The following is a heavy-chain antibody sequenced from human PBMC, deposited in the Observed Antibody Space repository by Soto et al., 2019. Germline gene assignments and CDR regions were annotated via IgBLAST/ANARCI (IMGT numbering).Heavy chain of an antibody. Sequence: QVQLVQSGAEVKKPGSSVKVSCKASGGTFGSYTISWVRQAPGQGLEWMGRIIPSLGIANYAQKFQGRVTITADKSTSTAYMELSSLRSEDTAVYYCARDGPDILTGSGANAFDIWGQGTMVTVSS. CDR1: GGTFGSYT. D-gene: IGHD3-9*01. V-gene: IGHV1-69*08. J-gene: IGHJ3*02. CDR2: IIPSLGIA. CDR3: ARDGPDILTGSGANAFDI.